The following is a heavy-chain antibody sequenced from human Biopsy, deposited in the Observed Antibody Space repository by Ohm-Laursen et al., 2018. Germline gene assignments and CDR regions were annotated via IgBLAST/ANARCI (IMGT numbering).Heavy chain of an antibody. J-gene: IGHJ3*02. CDR3: ARDEGLLRAFDI. V-gene: IGHV4-59*01. CDR1: GDSISSYY. CDR2: VYYTGST. Sequence: SQTLSLTCTVSGDSISSYYWSWIRQPPGKGLQWIGYVYYTGSTDYNPSLKSRVTISVDTSKNQFSLRLNSVTAADTAVYYCARDEGLLRAFDIWGQGTLGTVSS. D-gene: IGHD1-26*01.